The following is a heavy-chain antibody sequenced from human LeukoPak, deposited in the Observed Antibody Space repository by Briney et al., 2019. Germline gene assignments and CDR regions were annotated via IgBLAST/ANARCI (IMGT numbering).Heavy chain of an antibody. V-gene: IGHV3-48*03. CDR2: ISSSGSTI. CDR3: AELGITMIGGV. CDR1: GFTFSSYE. D-gene: IGHD3-10*02. Sequence: PGGSLRLFCAASGFTFSSYEMNWVCQAPGKGLEWVSYISSSGSTIYYADSVKGRFTISRDNAKNSLYLQMNSLRAEDTAVYYCAELGITMIGGVWGKGTTVTISS. J-gene: IGHJ6*04.